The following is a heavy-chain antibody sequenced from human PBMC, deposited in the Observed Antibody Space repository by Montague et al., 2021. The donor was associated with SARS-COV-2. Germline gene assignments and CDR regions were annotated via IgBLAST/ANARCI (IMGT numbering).Heavy chain of an antibody. J-gene: IGHJ5*02. CDR1: GYSISSGYY. CDR2: IYHSGST. Sequence: SETLSLTCTVSGYSISSGYYWGWIRQPPGKGLEWIGSIYHSGSTYYNPSLKSRVTISVDTSKNQFSLKLSSVTAADTAVYYCARERRYCSGGSCYSGWSDPWGQGTLVTVSS. CDR3: ARERRYCSGGSCYSGWSDP. D-gene: IGHD2-15*01. V-gene: IGHV4-38-2*02.